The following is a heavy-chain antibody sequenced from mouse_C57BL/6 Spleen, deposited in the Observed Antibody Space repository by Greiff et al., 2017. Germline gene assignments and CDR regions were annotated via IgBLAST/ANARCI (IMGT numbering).Heavy chain of an antibody. V-gene: IGHV1-64*01. Sequence: QVQLQQPGAELVKPGASVKLSCKASGYTFTSYWMHWVKQRPGQGLEWIGMIHPNSGSTNYNEKFKSKATLTVDKSSSTAYMQLSSLTSEDSAVDYCAREIYYYGSSYGGMDYWGQGTSVTVSS. CDR2: IHPNSGST. J-gene: IGHJ4*01. CDR1: GYTFTSYW. D-gene: IGHD1-1*01. CDR3: AREIYYYGSSYGGMDY.